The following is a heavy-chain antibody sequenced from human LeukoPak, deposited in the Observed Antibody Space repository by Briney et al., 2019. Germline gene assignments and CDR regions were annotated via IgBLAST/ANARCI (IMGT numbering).Heavy chain of an antibody. CDR3: ARSHRGDLDPVLLWFGELSQFDY. D-gene: IGHD3-10*01. V-gene: IGHV3-21*01. CDR2: ISSSSSYI. J-gene: IGHJ4*02. CDR1: GFTFSSYS. Sequence: GGSLRLSCAASGFTFSSYSMNWVRQAPGKGLEWVSSISSSSSYIYYADSVKGRFTISRDNAKNSLYLQMNSLRAEDTAVYYCARSHRGDLDPVLLWFGELSQFDYWGQGTLVTVSS.